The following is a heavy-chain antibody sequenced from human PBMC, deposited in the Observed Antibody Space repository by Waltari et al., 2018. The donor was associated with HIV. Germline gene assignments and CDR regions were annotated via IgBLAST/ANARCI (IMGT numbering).Heavy chain of an antibody. Sequence: QVTLKESGPVLVKPTETLTLTCTVSGFSLSNARMGVSWIRQPPGKALEWLAHIFSNDEKSYSTSLKSRLTISKDTSKSQVVLTMTNMDPVDTATYYCARIRAAYCGGDCYNFDYWGQGTLVTVSS. CDR1: GFSLSNARMG. V-gene: IGHV2-26*01. CDR2: IFSNDEK. D-gene: IGHD2-21*02. CDR3: ARIRAAYCGGDCYNFDY. J-gene: IGHJ4*02.